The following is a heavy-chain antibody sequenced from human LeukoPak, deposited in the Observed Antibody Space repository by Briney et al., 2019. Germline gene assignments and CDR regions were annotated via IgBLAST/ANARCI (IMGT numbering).Heavy chain of an antibody. CDR1: GYTFTSYG. Sequence: ASVKVSCKASGYTFTSYGISWVRQAPGQGLEWMGWISAYNGNTNYAQKLQGRVTMTTDTSTSTAYMELSSLRFEDTAVYYCARGRDTALVKWDPDYYYYMDVWGKGTTVTVSS. J-gene: IGHJ6*03. D-gene: IGHD5-18*01. CDR3: ARGRDTALVKWDPDYYYYMDV. V-gene: IGHV1-18*01. CDR2: ISAYNGNT.